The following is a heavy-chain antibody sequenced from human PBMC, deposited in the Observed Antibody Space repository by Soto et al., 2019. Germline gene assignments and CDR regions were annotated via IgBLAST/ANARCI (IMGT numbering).Heavy chain of an antibody. CDR1: GGSISSSSYY. J-gene: IGHJ6*02. Sequence: PSETLSLTCTVSGGSISSSSYYWGWIRQPPGKGLEWIGSIYYSGSTYYNPSLKSRVTISVDTSKNQFSLKLSSVTAADTAVYYCARLPMVRETLWGSMDVWGQGTTVTVSS. CDR3: ARLPMVRETLWGSMDV. D-gene: IGHD3-10*01. V-gene: IGHV4-39*01. CDR2: IYYSGST.